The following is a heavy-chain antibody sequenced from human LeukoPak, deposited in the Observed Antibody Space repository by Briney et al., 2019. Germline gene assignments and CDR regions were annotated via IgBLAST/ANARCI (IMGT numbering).Heavy chain of an antibody. CDR2: ISSSSNSI. CDR3: ARGIPVAGRSNWFDP. J-gene: IGHJ5*02. V-gene: IGHV3-21*01. Sequence: PGGSLRLSCAASGFSFSTHSMNWVRQAPGKGLEWVSSISSSSNSIYYADSVRGRFTISRDNAENSLFLQMNTLRAEDTAVYYCARGIPVAGRSNWFDPWGQGTPVTVSS. D-gene: IGHD6-19*01. CDR1: GFSFSTHS.